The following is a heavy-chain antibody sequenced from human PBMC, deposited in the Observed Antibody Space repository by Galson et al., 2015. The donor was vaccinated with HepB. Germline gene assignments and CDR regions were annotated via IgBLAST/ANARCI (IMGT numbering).Heavy chain of an antibody. CDR1: GFAFSTYA. J-gene: IGHJ4*02. D-gene: IGHD1-14*01. Sequence: SLRLSCAASGFAFSTYAMSWVRQAPGKGLEWASGINNLKDGGGAYHADSAKGRFTVSRDDSRNTLYLQINSLTAEDTAVYYCTTDLRRGSEYWGQGTLVTVSS. V-gene: IGHV3-23*01. CDR3: TTDLRRGSEY. CDR2: INNLKDGGGA.